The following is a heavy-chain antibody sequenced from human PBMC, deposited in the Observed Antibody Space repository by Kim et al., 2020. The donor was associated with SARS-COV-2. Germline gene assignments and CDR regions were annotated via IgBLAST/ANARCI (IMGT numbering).Heavy chain of an antibody. CDR2: INAGNGNT. J-gene: IGHJ3*02. CDR3: ARDRCSGGSCHYRYAFDI. CDR1: GYTFTSYA. Sequence: ASVKVSCKASGYTFTSYAMHWVRQAPGQRLEWMGWINAGNGNTKYSQKFQGRVTITRDTSASTAYMELSSLRSEDTAVYYCARDRCSGGSCHYRYAFDIWGQGTMVTVSS. D-gene: IGHD2-15*01. V-gene: IGHV1-3*01.